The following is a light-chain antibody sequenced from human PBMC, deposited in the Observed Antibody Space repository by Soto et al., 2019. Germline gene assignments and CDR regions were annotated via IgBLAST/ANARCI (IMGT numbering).Light chain of an antibody. J-gene: IGKJ1*01. V-gene: IGKV3-11*01. Sequence: EFVLTQSPATLSLSPGERAILSCRASQSVAGSLAWYQQKHGQAPRLLIYDISTRAPGIPDRVSGSGSGTDLTLSISRLEPEDYAVYYCQQYGNSLWTFGQGTKVDNK. CDR1: QSVAGS. CDR2: DIS. CDR3: QQYGNSLWT.